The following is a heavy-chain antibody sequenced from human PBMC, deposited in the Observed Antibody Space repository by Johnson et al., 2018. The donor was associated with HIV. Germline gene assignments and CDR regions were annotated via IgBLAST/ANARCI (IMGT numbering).Heavy chain of an antibody. Sequence: VQLVESGGGLVQPGGSLRLSCAASGFTFSSYAMSWVRQAPGKGLEWVSAISGSGCSTYSADSVTGRFTISRDNSKNTMYLQMNRLRSEDTAVYYCARPETYYYHFSMGGAFDIWGQGTMVSVSS. CDR1: GFTFSSYA. V-gene: IGHV3-23*04. CDR3: ARPETYYYHFSMGGAFDI. CDR2: ISGSGCST. D-gene: IGHD3-10*01. J-gene: IGHJ3*02.